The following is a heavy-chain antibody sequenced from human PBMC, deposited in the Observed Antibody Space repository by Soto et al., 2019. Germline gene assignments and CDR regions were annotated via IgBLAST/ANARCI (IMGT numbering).Heavy chain of an antibody. D-gene: IGHD6-19*01. Sequence: ASVKVSCKASGYTFTSYDMHWVRQAPGQGLEWMGIINPSGGSTSYAQKFQGRVTMTRDTSTSTVYMELSSLRSEDTAVYYCARDRESSGNYYYYGMDVWGQGTTVTVSS. CDR3: ARDRESSGNYYYYGMDV. CDR2: INPSGGST. J-gene: IGHJ6*02. V-gene: IGHV1-46*01. CDR1: GYTFTSYD.